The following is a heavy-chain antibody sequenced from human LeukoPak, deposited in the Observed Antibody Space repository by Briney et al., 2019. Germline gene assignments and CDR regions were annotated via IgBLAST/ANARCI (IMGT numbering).Heavy chain of an antibody. D-gene: IGHD6-19*01. CDR3: AKGGLLRQWLVLYFDY. CDR1: GFTVSSNY. CDR2: IYSGGST. Sequence: GGSLRLSCAASGFTVSSNYMSWVRQAPGRGLEWVSVIYSGGSTYYADSVKGRFTISRDNSKNTLYLQMNSLRAEDTAVYYCAKGGLLRQWLVLYFDYWGQGTLVTVSS. J-gene: IGHJ4*02. V-gene: IGHV3-53*01.